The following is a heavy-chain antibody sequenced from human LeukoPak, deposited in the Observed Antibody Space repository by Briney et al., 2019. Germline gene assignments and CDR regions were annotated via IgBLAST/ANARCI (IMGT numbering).Heavy chain of an antibody. CDR1: RFTFSSYV. D-gene: IGHD3-16*01. V-gene: IGHV3-23*01. J-gene: IGHJ4*02. Sequence: GVSLRLSCAASRFTFSSYVMSWVRQAPGKGLEWVSSITGSGTGTFYADSVRGRFTISRDNSKKSVYLQMNSLRVEDTAVYYCASGGGGFWGQGTLVTVSS. CDR2: ITGSGTGT. CDR3: ASGGGGF.